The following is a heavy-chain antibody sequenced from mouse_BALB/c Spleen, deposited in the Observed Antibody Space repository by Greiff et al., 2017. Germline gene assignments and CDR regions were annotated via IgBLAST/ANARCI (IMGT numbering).Heavy chain of an antibody. D-gene: IGHD1-3*01. Sequence: QVQLQQPGAELVRPGASVKLSCKASGYTFTGYWMNWVKQRPEQGLEWIGRIEPYDSETHYNQKFKDKAILTVDKSSSTAYMKLSRLTSEDSAVFNCAINNRFAYWGQGTLVTVSA. CDR1: GYTFTGYW. CDR3: AINNRFAY. V-gene: IGHV1-74*01. CDR2: IEPYDSET. J-gene: IGHJ3*01.